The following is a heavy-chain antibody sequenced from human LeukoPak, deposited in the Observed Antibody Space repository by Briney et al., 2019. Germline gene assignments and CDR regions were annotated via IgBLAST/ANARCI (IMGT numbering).Heavy chain of an antibody. J-gene: IGHJ4*02. D-gene: IGHD3-22*01. CDR2: VSYDGTYK. CDR1: GFTFSSYA. Sequence: GGSLRLSCAASGFTFSSYAMHWVRQAPGKGLEWVAAVSYDGTYKYYADSMKGRFTVSRDNSKNTLYLQVNTLRAEDTAVYYCAKDGTSFISYYYDSSGFYDCWGQGTLVTVSS. V-gene: IGHV3-30*04. CDR3: AKDGTSFISYYYDSSGFYDC.